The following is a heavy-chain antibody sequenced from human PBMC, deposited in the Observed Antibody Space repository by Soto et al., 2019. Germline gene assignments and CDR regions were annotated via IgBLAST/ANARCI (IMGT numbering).Heavy chain of an antibody. D-gene: IGHD5-18*01. CDR2: ISYDGSNK. CDR1: GFTFSSYA. J-gene: IGHJ5*02. CDR3: ARDPFGYGIGDNWFDP. Sequence: GGSLRLSCAASGFTFSSYAMHWVRQAPGKGLEWVAVISYDGSNKYYADSVKGRFTISRDNSKNTLYLQMNSLRAEDTAVYYCARDPFGYGIGDNWFDPWGQGTLVTVSS. V-gene: IGHV3-30-3*01.